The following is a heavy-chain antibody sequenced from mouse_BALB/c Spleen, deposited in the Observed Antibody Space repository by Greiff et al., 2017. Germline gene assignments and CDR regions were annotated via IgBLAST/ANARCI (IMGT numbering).Heavy chain of an antibody. V-gene: IGHV2-6-5*01. D-gene: IGHD2-4*01. CDR1: GFSLTDYG. CDR2: IWGGGST. CDR3: AKQSTMIKDAMDY. Sequence: VQGVESGPGLVAPSQSLSITCTVSGFSLTDYGVSWIRQPPGKGLEWLGVIWGGGSTYYNSALKSRLSISKDNSKSQVFLKMNSLQTDDTAMYYCAKQSTMIKDAMDYWGQGTSVTVSS. J-gene: IGHJ4*01.